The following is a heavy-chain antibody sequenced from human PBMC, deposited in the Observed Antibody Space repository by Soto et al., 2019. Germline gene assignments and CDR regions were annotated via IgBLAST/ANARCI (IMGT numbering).Heavy chain of an antibody. CDR2: IYSGGST. V-gene: IGHV3-53*01. Sequence: GWSLRLSCAASGFTVSSNYMSWVRQAPGKGLEWVSVIYSGGSTYYADSVKGRFTISRDNSKNTLYLQMNSLRAEDTAVYYCARENYDSSGSLGYWGQGTLVTVSS. CDR3: ARENYDSSGSLGY. CDR1: GFTVSSNY. D-gene: IGHD3-22*01. J-gene: IGHJ4*02.